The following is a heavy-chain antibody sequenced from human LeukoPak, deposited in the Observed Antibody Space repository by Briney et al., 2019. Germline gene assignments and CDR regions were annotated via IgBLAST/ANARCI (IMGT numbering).Heavy chain of an antibody. D-gene: IGHD3-22*01. CDR3: ARDALYYYDSSGYPYYFDY. J-gene: IGHJ4*02. Sequence: GGSLRLSCAASGFTFSSYSMNWVRQAPGKGLKWVSSISSSSSYIYYADSVKGRFTISRDNAKNSLYLQMNSLRAEDTAVYYCARDALYYYDSSGYPYYFDYWGQGTLVTVSS. CDR1: GFTFSSYS. V-gene: IGHV3-21*04. CDR2: ISSSSSYI.